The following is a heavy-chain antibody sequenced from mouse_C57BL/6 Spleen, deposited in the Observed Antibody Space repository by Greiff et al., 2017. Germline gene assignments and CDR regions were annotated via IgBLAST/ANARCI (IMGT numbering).Heavy chain of an antibody. D-gene: IGHD2-4*01. CDR3: AREGDYDDFDY. J-gene: IGHJ2*01. CDR2: INYDGSST. Sequence: EVKLMESEGGLVQPGSSMKLSCTASGFTFSDYYMAWVRQVPEKGLEWVANINYDGSSTYYLDSLKSRFIISRDNAKNILYLQMSSLKSEDTATYYCAREGDYDDFDYWGQGTTLTVSS. V-gene: IGHV5-16*01. CDR1: GFTFSDYY.